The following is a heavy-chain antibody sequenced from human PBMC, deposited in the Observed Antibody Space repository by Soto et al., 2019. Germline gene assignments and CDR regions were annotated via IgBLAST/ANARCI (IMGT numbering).Heavy chain of an antibody. CDR2: IWYDGSNK. CDR1: GFTFSTYA. CDR3: ARENDY. V-gene: IGHV3-33*01. Sequence: PGGSLRLSCAASGFTFSTYAMHWVRQAPGKGLEWVAIIWYDGSNKYYGDSVKGRFTISRDNSKNTVYLQMNSLRDEDTAVYYCARENDYWGQGTLVTVSS. J-gene: IGHJ4*02.